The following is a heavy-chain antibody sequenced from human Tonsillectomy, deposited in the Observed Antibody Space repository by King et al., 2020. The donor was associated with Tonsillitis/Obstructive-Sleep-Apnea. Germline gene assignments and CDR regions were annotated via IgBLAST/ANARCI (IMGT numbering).Heavy chain of an antibody. CDR1: GGSISSSSYY. CDR3: ARQDSSGYPYYFDY. V-gene: IGHV4-39*01. Sequence: LQLQESGPGLVKPSETLSLTCTVSGGSISSSSYYWGWIRQPPGKGLEWIGNVYYSWSTYYNPSLKSRVTIAVDTSKNRFSLKLSSVTAADTAVFYCARQDSSGYPYYFDYWGQGTLVTVSS. J-gene: IGHJ4*02. CDR2: VYYSWST. D-gene: IGHD3-22*01.